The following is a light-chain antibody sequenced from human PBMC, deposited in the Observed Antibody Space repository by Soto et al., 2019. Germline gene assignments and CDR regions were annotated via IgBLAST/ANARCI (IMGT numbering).Light chain of an antibody. Sequence: QSVLTQPPSASGTPGQMVTISCSGSSSNIGVNYVYWYQQLPGTAPKLLIYSNDQRPSGVPDRFSGSKSGTSASLAISGLRSEDEADYYCAAWDDSLSGVVFGEGTQLTVL. CDR3: AAWDDSLSGVV. V-gene: IGLV1-47*02. CDR2: SND. J-gene: IGLJ2*01. CDR1: SSNIGVNY.